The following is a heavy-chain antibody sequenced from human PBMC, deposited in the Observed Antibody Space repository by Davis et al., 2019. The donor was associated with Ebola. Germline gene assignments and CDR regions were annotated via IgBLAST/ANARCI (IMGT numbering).Heavy chain of an antibody. CDR3: ARRPREDCSSTSCYMNWFDP. V-gene: IGHV4-34*01. CDR1: GGSFSGYY. CDR2: INHSGST. Sequence: PSETLSLTCAVYGGSFSGYYWSWIRQPPGKGLEWIGEINHSGSTNYNPSLKSRVTISVDTSKNQFSLKLSSVTAADTAVYYCARRPREDCSSTSCYMNWFDPWGQGTLVTVSS. D-gene: IGHD2-2*02. J-gene: IGHJ5*02.